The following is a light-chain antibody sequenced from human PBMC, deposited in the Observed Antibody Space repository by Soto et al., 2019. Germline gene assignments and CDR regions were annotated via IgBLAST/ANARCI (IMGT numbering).Light chain of an antibody. CDR3: QQYNNWPPWT. J-gene: IGKJ1*01. Sequence: EMVMTQSPATLSVSPGERATLSCRASQSVSSNLAWYQQKPVQAPRLLIYGASTSATGIPARFSGSGSGTEFTLTISSLQSEDFAVYYCQQYNNWPPWTFGQGNKVEFK. CDR2: GAS. CDR1: QSVSSN. V-gene: IGKV3-15*01.